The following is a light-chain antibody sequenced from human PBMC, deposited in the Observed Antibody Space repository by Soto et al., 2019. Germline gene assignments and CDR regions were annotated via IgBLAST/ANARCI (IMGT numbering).Light chain of an antibody. CDR2: DAS. J-gene: IGKJ5*01. CDR1: QRISGW. V-gene: IGKV1-33*01. Sequence: DIQMTQSPSTLSASVGDTVTITCRASQRISGWLAWHQQKPGKAPNLLIYDASNLEIGVPSRFSGSGSGTHFTFTISSLQTEDIGTYYCQQYDILPITFGRGTRLEI. CDR3: QQYDILPIT.